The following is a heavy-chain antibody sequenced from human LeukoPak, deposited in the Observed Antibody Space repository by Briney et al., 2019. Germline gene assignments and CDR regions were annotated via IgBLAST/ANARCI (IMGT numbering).Heavy chain of an antibody. V-gene: IGHV1-69*05. D-gene: IGHD2-15*01. CDR2: IIPIFGTA. CDR3: ARDLGYCSGGSCRIFDY. J-gene: IGHJ4*02. Sequence: SVKVSCKASGGTFSSYAISWVRQAPGQGLEWMGRIIPIFGTANYAQKLQGRVTITTDESKSTAYMELSSLRSEDTAVYYCARDLGYCSGGSCRIFDYWGQGTLVTVSS. CDR1: GGTFSSYA.